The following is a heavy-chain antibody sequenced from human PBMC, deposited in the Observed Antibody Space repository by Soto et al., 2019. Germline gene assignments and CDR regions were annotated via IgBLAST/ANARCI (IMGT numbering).Heavy chain of an antibody. CDR2: ISGYNGNT. J-gene: IGHJ4*02. CDR1: GYTFTIYG. V-gene: IGHV1-18*04. CDR3: ARVDYYDSSGYYGY. Sequence: QVQLVQSGAEVKKPGASVKVSCKASGYTFTIYGISWVRQAPGQGLEWMGWISGYNGNTDYAQNLQDRVTLTTDASTSSVYMEPRSLRSDDTAVYYCARVDYYDSSGYYGYWGQETLITVSS. D-gene: IGHD3-22*01.